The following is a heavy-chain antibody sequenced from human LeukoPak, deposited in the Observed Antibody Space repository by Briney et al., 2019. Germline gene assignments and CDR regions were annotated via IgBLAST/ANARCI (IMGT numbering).Heavy chain of an antibody. J-gene: IGHJ4*02. CDR1: GFTFSSYA. Sequence: GGSLRLSCAASGFTFSSYAMSWVRQAPGKGLEWVSAISGSGGSTYYADSVKGRFTISRDNSKNTLYLQMNSLRAEDTAVYYCAKVRLDEWELPTTYYFDYWGQGTLVTVSS. D-gene: IGHD1-26*01. CDR2: ISGSGGST. CDR3: AKVRLDEWELPTTYYFDY. V-gene: IGHV3-23*01.